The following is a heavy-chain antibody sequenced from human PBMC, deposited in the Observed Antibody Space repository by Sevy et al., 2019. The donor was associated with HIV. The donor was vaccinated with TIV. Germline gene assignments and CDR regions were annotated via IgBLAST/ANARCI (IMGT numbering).Heavy chain of an antibody. D-gene: IGHD1-26*01. CDR3: ASAYRESYGMDV. J-gene: IGHJ6*02. CDR1: GFTFSSYG. CDR2: IWYDGSNK. Sequence: GGSLRLSCAASGFTFSSYGMHWVRQAPGKGLEWVAVIWYDGSNKYYADSVKGRFTISRDNSKNTLYLQMNSLRAEDTAVYYCASAYRESYGMDVWGQGTTVTVSS. V-gene: IGHV3-33*01.